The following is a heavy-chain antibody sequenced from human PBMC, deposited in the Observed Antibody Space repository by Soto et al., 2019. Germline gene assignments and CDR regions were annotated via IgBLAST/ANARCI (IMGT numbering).Heavy chain of an antibody. CDR1: GGSISSGGYP. D-gene: IGHD3-10*01. Sequence: SETPSLTCAVSGGSISSGGYPWSWIRQPPGKGLEWIGYIYHSGSPYYNPSLKSRVTISVDRSKNQFSLKLSSVTAADTAVYYCARGDGVFDGYFDYWGQGTLVTVSS. J-gene: IGHJ4*02. CDR3: ARGDGVFDGYFDY. V-gene: IGHV4-30-2*01. CDR2: IYHSGSP.